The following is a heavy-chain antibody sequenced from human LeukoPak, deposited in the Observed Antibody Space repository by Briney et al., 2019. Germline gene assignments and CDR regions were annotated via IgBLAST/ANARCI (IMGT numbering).Heavy chain of an antibody. J-gene: IGHJ6*02. CDR2: ISAYNGNT. V-gene: IGHV1-18*01. Sequence: ASVKVSCKASGYTFTSYGISWVRQAPGQGLEWMGWISAYNGNTNYAQKLQGRVTMTTDTSTSTAYTELRSLRSDDTAVYYCARDPEYSSSSSPTLYYYYYGMDVWGQGTTVTVSS. D-gene: IGHD6-6*01. CDR1: GYTFTSYG. CDR3: ARDPEYSSSSSPTLYYYYYGMDV.